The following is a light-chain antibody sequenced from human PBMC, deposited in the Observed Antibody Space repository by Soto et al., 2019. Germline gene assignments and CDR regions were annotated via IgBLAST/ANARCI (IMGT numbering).Light chain of an antibody. CDR2: RNN. CDR1: SSDIGTNY. V-gene: IGLV1-47*01. J-gene: IGLJ1*01. CDR3: AGWDDSLSGFYV. Sequence: QSVLTQPPSVSGTPGQWITISCSGSSSDIGTNYVYWYQQLPGAAPKLLIYRNNQRPSGVPDRFSGSKSGTSASLAISGLRSEDEAEYHCAGWDDSLSGFYVFGTGTKLTVI.